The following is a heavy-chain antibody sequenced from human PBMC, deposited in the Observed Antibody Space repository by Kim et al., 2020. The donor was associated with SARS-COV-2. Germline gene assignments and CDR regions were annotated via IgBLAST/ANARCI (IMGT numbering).Heavy chain of an antibody. J-gene: IGHJ4*02. Sequence: SETLSLTCTVSGGSISGYYWSWIRQPPGKGLEWIGYIYHSGSTNYNPSLKSRVTISVDTSKNQFSLTLSSVTAADTAVYYCARVASGFRPLDYWGQAALVTVSS. D-gene: IGHD6-6*01. CDR3: ARVASGFRPLDY. CDR2: IYHSGST. V-gene: IGHV4-59*01. CDR1: GGSISGYY.